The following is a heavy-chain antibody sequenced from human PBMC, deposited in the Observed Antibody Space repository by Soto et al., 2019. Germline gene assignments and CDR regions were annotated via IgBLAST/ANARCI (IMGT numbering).Heavy chain of an antibody. Sequence: EVQLVESGGGLVKPGGSLRLSCAASGFTFSSYSMNWVRQAPGKGLEWVSSISSSSSYIYYADSVKGRFTIPRDNAKNSLYLQMNSLRAEDTAVYYCARVSPGGWYYFDYWGQGTLVTVSS. CDR2: ISSSSSYI. CDR1: GFTFSSYS. D-gene: IGHD6-19*01. J-gene: IGHJ4*02. CDR3: ARVSPGGWYYFDY. V-gene: IGHV3-21*01.